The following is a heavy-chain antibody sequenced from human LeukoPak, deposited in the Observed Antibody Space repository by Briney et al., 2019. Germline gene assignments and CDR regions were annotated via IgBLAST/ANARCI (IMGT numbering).Heavy chain of an antibody. CDR2: INHSGST. CDR1: CGSFSGYY. D-gene: IGHD4-11*01. V-gene: IGHV4-34*01. CDR3: ARGGYSNYANYYYYYYMDV. Sequence: SETLSLTCAVYCGSFSGYYWSWIRQPPGKGLEWIGEINHSGSTNYNPSLKSRVTISVDTSKNQFSLKLSSVTAADTAVYYCARGGYSNYANYYYYYYMDVWGKGTTVTVSS. J-gene: IGHJ6*03.